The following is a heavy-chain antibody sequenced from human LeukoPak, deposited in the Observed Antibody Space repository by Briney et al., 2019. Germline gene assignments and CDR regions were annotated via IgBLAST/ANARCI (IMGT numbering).Heavy chain of an antibody. D-gene: IGHD1-20*01. Sequence: SETLSLTYAVYGGSFSGYYWSWIRQPPGKGLEWIGEINHSGSTNYNPSLKSRVTISVDTSKNQFSLKLSSVTAADTAVYYCARALLYNWNYLGYWGQGTLVTVSS. CDR3: ARALLYNWNYLGY. CDR2: INHSGST. J-gene: IGHJ4*02. CDR1: GGSFSGYY. V-gene: IGHV4-34*01.